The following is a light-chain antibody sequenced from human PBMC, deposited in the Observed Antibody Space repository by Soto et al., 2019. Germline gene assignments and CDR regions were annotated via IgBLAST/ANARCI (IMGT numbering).Light chain of an antibody. J-gene: IGKJ5*01. Sequence: CPRTLYVYKGERATLSCRASQSVSSNLAWYQQKPGQAPRLLIYDASTRATGIPARFSGSGSGTDFTLTISRLEPEDFAVYYCQQYGSSITFGQGTPLEIK. CDR1: QSVSSN. CDR3: QQYGSSIT. V-gene: IGKV3-20*01. CDR2: DAS.